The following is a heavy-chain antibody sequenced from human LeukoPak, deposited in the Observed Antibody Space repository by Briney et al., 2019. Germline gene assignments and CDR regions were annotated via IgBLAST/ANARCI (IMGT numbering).Heavy chain of an antibody. J-gene: IGHJ5*02. CDR3: ARGPSVEYYYDSSGYYYEPGWFDP. CDR2: INPNSGGT. D-gene: IGHD3-22*01. V-gene: IGHV1-2*02. CDR1: GYTFTGYY. Sequence: ASVKVSCKASGYTFTGYYMHWVRQAPGQGLEWMGWINPNSGGTNYAQKFQGRVTMTRDTSISTAYMELSRLRSDDTAVYYCARGPSVEYYYDSSGYYYEPGWFDPWGQGTLVTVSS.